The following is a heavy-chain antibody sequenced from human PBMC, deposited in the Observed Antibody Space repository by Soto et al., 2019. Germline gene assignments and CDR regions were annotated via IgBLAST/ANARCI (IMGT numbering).Heavy chain of an antibody. D-gene: IGHD5-18*01. CDR2: IIPIFGTA. CDR1: GGTFSSYA. J-gene: IGHJ4*02. CDR3: ARVPHLQLWNTRGGDY. Sequence: QVQLVQSGAEVKKPGSSVKVSCKASGGTFSSYAISWVRQAPGQGLEWMGGIIPIFGTANYAQKFQGRVTITADESTSTAYRELSSLRSEDTAVYYCARVPHLQLWNTRGGDYWGQGTLVTVSS. V-gene: IGHV1-69*12.